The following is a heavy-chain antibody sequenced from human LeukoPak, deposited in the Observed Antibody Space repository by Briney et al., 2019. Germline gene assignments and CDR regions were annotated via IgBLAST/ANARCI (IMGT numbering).Heavy chain of an antibody. CDR3: VTYYYGSSAPKRNY. Sequence: TSETLSLTCAVYGVSLSDYFWSWIRQPPGKGLEWIGEISHSGSTTYNPSLRSRVTISGDTSKKQFSLKLSSVTAADTAVYYCVTYYYGSSAPKRNYWGQGILVTVSS. CDR1: GVSLSDYF. CDR2: ISHSGST. V-gene: IGHV4-34*01. J-gene: IGHJ4*02. D-gene: IGHD3-22*01.